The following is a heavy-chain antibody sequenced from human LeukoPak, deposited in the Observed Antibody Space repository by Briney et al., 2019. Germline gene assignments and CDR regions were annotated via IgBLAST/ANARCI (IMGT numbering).Heavy chain of an antibody. J-gene: IGHJ4*02. CDR2: ISYDGSNK. CDR1: GFTFSSYA. Sequence: QPGRSLRLSCAASGFTFSSYAMHWVRQAPGKGLEWVAVISYDGSNKYYADSVKGRFTISRDNSKNTLYLQMNSLRAEDTAVYYCATLGSHFDYWGQRTLVTVSS. CDR3: ATLGSHFDY. V-gene: IGHV3-30*04. D-gene: IGHD3-10*01.